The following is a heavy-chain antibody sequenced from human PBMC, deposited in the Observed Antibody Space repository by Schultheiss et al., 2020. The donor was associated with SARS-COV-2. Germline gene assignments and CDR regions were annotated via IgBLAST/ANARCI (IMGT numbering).Heavy chain of an antibody. J-gene: IGHJ6*02. CDR1: GDSISSGAYY. CDR2: IYYSGST. CDR3: ARVSYYYYGMDV. V-gene: IGHV4-31*03. Sequence: SETLSLTCTVSGDSISSGAYYWSWIRQHPGKGLEWIGYIYYSGSTYYNPSLKSRVTISVDTSKNQFSLKLSSVTAADTAVYYCARVSYYYYGMDVWGQGTTVTVSS.